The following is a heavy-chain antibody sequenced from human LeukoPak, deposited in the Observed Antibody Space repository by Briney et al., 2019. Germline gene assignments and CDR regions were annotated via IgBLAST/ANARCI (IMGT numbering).Heavy chain of an antibody. CDR2: VNGPGDWT. Sequence: DPGGSLRLSCAASGFTFSSHWMHWVRQAPGEGLVWVSRVNGPGDWTHYADSVRGRFIISRDTAENTISLQMNNLRAEDTAVYFCAREVFEGQRQSDAFDVWGQGTMVTVSS. J-gene: IGHJ3*01. CDR1: GFTFSSHW. V-gene: IGHV3-74*01. CDR3: AREVFEGQRQSDAFDV. D-gene: IGHD6-25*01.